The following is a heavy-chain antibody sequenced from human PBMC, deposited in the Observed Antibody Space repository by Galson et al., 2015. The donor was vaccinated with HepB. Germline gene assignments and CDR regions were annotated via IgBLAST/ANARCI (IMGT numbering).Heavy chain of an antibody. CDR1: GFTFRIHG. CDR3: AREGDPDNYWSALDY. D-gene: IGHD3-3*01. V-gene: IGHV3-33*01. J-gene: IGHJ4*02. Sequence: SLRLSCAASGFTFRIHGMNWVRQARGKGLEWVASIWSAGPNKYYADSVKGRFTISRDKSKNARYLQMNSLGAEDTGAYHCAREGDPDNYWSALDYWGQGTLVTVSS. CDR2: IWSAGPNK.